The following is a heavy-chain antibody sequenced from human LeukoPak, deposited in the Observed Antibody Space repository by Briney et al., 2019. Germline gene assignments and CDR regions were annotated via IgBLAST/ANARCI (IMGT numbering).Heavy chain of an antibody. CDR2: INPNSGGT. D-gene: IGHD5-12*01. CDR1: GYTFTGYY. V-gene: IGHV1-2*02. CDR3: ARGYILNDAFDI. J-gene: IGHJ3*02. Sequence: ASVKVSCKASGYTFTGYYVHWVRQAPGQGLEWMGWINPNSGGTNYAQKFQGRVTMTRDTSISTAYMELSRLRSDDTAVYYCARGYILNDAFDIWGQGTMVTVSS.